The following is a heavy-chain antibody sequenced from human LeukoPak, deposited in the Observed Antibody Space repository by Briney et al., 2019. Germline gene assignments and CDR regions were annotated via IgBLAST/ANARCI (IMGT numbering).Heavy chain of an antibody. CDR2: IYDSGGA. J-gene: IGHJ5*02. CDR1: GYSISSGYK. V-gene: IGHV4-38-2*02. Sequence: PSETLSLTCAVSGYSISSGYKWAWIRTSPGRGREGIGIIYDSGGAHYKQSLKRGVTILVETSKNQFSLKLYSLTTADTAVYYCARDPRWPTPDYTSTSCYENYFDPWGQGTLVTVSS. D-gene: IGHD2-2*01. CDR3: ARDPRWPTPDYTSTSCYENYFDP.